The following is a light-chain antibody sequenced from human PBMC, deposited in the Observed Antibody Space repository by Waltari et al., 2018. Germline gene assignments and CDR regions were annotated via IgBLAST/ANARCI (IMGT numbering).Light chain of an antibody. J-gene: IGLJ3*02. Sequence: QLVLTQSPSASASLGASVKLTCTLSSGHSTNVIAWLQKRPEKGPRYLMKVNSDGSRNKGDEIPDRFAGSSSGAERYLTISSLQSGDEADYYCQTGGHGTWVFGGGTKLTVL. CDR3: QTGGHGTWV. V-gene: IGLV4-69*01. CDR1: SGHSTNV. CDR2: VNSDGSR.